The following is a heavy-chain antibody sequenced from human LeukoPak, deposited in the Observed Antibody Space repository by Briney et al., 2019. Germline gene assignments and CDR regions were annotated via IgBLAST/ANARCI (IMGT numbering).Heavy chain of an antibody. CDR1: GFTFSTFA. CDR2: ITSAGST. CDR3: AKDRGY. Sequence: GGSLRLSCAASGFTFSTFAMSWVRQAPGKGLEWVSAITSAGSTYYAESVKGRFTISRDNSKNTLYLQMNRLRAADTAVYYCAKDRGYWGQGTLVTVSS. V-gene: IGHV3-23*01. J-gene: IGHJ4*02.